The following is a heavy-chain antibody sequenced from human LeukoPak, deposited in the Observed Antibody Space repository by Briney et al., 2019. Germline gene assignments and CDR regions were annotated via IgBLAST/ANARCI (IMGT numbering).Heavy chain of an antibody. D-gene: IGHD6-13*01. V-gene: IGHV4-38-2*02. Sequence: SETLSLTCTVSGYSISSGYYWGWIRQPPGKGLEWIGNIYHAESSHYSRSLKSRVTISVDPSKNQFSLNLSSVTAADTAVYYCARDGGSSWTFDYWGQGTLVTVSS. CDR1: GYSISSGYY. CDR3: ARDGGSSWTFDY. J-gene: IGHJ4*02. CDR2: IYHAESS.